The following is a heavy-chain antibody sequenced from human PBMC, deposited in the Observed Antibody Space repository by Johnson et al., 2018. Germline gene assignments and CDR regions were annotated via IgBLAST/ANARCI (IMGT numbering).Heavy chain of an antibody. CDR3: ARVGPGYSYGYPQNAFDI. CDR1: GFTFSDYY. Sequence: QVQLVQSGGGLVKPGGSLRLSCAASGFTFSDYYMSWIRQAPGKGLEWVSYISSSGNTIYYADSVKGRFPLSRDNAKNSLYLQMNSPRAEDTAVYYCARVGPGYSYGYPQNAFDIWGQGTMVTVSS. J-gene: IGHJ3*02. CDR2: ISSSGNTI. V-gene: IGHV3-11*04. D-gene: IGHD5-18*01.